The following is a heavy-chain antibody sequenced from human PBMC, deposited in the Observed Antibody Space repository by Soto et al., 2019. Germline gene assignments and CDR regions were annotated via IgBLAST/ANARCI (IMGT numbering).Heavy chain of an antibody. CDR1: GYSISIGNY. V-gene: IGHV4-38-2*02. CDR3: ARVLGAPLYYFDY. Sequence: SETLSLTCPVSGYSISIGNYWGWIRQPPGKRLEWIGSIYQSGSTYYNPSLRSRATISVDTSKNQFSLKLSSVTAADTAVYYCARVLGAPLYYFDYWGQGSLVTVSS. D-gene: IGHD1-26*01. CDR2: IYQSGST. J-gene: IGHJ4*02.